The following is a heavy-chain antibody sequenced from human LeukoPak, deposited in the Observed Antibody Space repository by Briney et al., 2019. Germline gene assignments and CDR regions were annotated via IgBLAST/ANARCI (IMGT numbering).Heavy chain of an antibody. D-gene: IGHD3-3*01. CDR3: ARSSVLRFLEL. CDR1: GGSISSGSYY. V-gene: IGHV4-61*02. CDR2: IYTSGST. J-gene: IGHJ4*02. Sequence: PSQTLSLTCTVSGGSISSGSYYWSWIRQPAGKGLEWIGRIYTSGSTNYNPSLKSRVTISVDTSKNQFSLKLSSVTAADTAVYYCARSSVLRFLELWGQGTLVTVSS.